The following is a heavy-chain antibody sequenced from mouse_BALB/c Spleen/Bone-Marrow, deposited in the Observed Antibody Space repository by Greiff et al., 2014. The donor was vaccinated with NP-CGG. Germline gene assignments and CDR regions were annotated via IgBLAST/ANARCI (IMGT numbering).Heavy chain of an antibody. Sequence: EVNLVESGGGLVQPGGSLNLSCAASGFDFSRYWMSWARQAPGKGQEWIGEINPGSSTINYTPSLKDKFIISRDNAKNTLYLQMGKVRSEDTALYYCARLAVWGAMDYWGQGTSVTVSS. CDR3: ARLAVWGAMDY. V-gene: IGHV4-2*02. CDR2: INPGSSTI. J-gene: IGHJ4*01. CDR1: GFDFSRYW. D-gene: IGHD2-10*02.